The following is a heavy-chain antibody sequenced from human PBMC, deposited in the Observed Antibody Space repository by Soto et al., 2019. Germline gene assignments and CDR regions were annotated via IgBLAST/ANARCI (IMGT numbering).Heavy chain of an antibody. CDR1: GFTFSSYS. Sequence: AGGSLRLSCAASGFTFSSYSMHWVRQAPGKGLEWVAVISYDGSNKYYADSVKGRFTISRDNSKNTLYLQMNSLRAEDTAVYYCARGTGLWFGEYAFDIWGQGTMVTVSS. J-gene: IGHJ3*02. CDR2: ISYDGSNK. V-gene: IGHV3-30-3*01. D-gene: IGHD3-10*01. CDR3: ARGTGLWFGEYAFDI.